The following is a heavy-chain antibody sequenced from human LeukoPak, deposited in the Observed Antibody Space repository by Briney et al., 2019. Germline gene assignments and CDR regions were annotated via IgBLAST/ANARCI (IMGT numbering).Heavy chain of an antibody. Sequence: PGGSLRLSCAASGFTLSSYWMHWVRQAPGKGLVWVLHIKSDGSATSYADSVKGRFTISRDITKNTLYLQMSSLRAEDTAVYFCARDGLSTKPFDYWGQGTLVTVSS. CDR2: IKSDGSAT. V-gene: IGHV3-74*01. J-gene: IGHJ4*02. D-gene: IGHD5/OR15-5a*01. CDR1: GFTLSSYW. CDR3: ARDGLSTKPFDY.